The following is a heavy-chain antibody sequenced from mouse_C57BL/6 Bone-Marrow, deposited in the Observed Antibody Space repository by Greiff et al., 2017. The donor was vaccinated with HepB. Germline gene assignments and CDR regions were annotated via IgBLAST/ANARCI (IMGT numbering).Heavy chain of an antibody. CDR2: IDPETGGT. D-gene: IGHD1-1*01. CDR1: GYTFTDYE. Sequence: QVQLQQSGAELVRPGASVTLSCKASGYTFTDYEMHWVKQTPVHGLEWIGAIDPETGGTAYNQKFKGKAILTADKSSSTAYMELRSLTSEDSAVYYGTRDGSSPAWFAYWGQGTRVTVSA. V-gene: IGHV1-15*01. J-gene: IGHJ3*01. CDR3: TRDGSSPAWFAY.